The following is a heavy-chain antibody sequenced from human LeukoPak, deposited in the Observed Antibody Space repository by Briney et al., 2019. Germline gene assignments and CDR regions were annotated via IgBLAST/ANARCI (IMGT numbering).Heavy chain of an antibody. J-gene: IGHJ5*02. CDR2: IKQDGSEK. Sequence: PGGSLRLSCAAYGFTFSSYSMNWVRQAPGKGLEWVANIKQDGSEKYYVDSVKGRFTISRDNAKNSLYLQMNGLRAEDTAVYYCAKDMEWEALWGAWGSWGQGTPVTVSS. CDR1: GFTFSSYS. D-gene: IGHD1-26*01. V-gene: IGHV3-7*01. CDR3: AKDMEWEALWGAWGS.